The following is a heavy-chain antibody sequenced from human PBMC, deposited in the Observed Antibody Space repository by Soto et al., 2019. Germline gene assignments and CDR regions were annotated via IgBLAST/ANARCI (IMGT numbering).Heavy chain of an antibody. CDR3: AKGGYTYGLDP. CDR2: ISESGDNT. J-gene: IGHJ5*02. CDR1: GFSFSSSA. D-gene: IGHD5-18*01. Sequence: GSLRLSCAASGFSFSSSAMSWVRQAPGKGLEWVSAISESGDNTFYADSVKGRFTISRENSNNALYLQMDTLRAEDTALYFCAKGGYTYGLDPWGQGTLVTVSS. V-gene: IGHV3-23*01.